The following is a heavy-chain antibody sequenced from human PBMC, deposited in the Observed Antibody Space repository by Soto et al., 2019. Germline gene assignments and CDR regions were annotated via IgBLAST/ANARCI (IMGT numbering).Heavy chain of an antibody. CDR2: VNPSGGHT. Sequence: QVQLMQSGAEVKKPGASVKVSCKASGDTFTDDYIHWVRQAPGQGLECMGTVNPSGGHTTYAQHFLGRVTMTRDTSTSTLSMELTSLTSEDTAVYSCARGGHVVVVTAALEYWGQGTLVTVSS. CDR3: ARGGHVVVVTAALEY. D-gene: IGHD2-21*02. J-gene: IGHJ4*02. V-gene: IGHV1-46*01. CDR1: GDTFTDDY.